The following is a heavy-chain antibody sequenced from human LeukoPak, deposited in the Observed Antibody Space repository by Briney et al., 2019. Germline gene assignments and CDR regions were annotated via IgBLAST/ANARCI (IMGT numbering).Heavy chain of an antibody. J-gene: IGHJ4*02. D-gene: IGHD5-18*01. CDR2: IYYSGST. CDR3: ARQVGGYTYHHFDY. V-gene: IGHV4-59*08. CDR1: GGSISSYY. Sequence: SETLSLTCTVSGGSISSYYWSWIRQPPGKGLEWIGYIYYSGSTKYNPSLKSRVTISVDTSKNQFSLRLSSVTAADTAVYYCARQVGGYTYHHFDYWGQGTLVTVSS.